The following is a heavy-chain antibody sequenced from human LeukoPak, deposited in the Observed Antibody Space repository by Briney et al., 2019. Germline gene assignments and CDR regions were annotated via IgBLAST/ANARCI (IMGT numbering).Heavy chain of an antibody. V-gene: IGHV1-46*01. Sequence: ASVKVSCKASGYTFTSYYMHWVRQAPGQGLEWMGIINPSGGSTSYAQKFQGRVTMTRDTSISTAYMELSRLRSDDTAVYYCARIAAAVPRGDYWGQGTLVTVSS. D-gene: IGHD6-13*01. J-gene: IGHJ4*02. CDR3: ARIAAAVPRGDY. CDR2: INPSGGST. CDR1: GYTFTSYY.